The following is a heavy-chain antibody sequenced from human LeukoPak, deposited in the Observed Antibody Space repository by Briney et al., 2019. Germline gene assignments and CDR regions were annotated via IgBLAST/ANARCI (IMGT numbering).Heavy chain of an antibody. CDR3: ARDHFSGYPH. CDR1: GFTFSSYG. CDR2: ISSSSSYT. V-gene: IGHV3-21*05. D-gene: IGHD3-22*01. J-gene: IGHJ4*02. Sequence: GRSLRLSCTTSGFTFSSYGMHWVRQAPGKGLEWGSYISSSSSYTNYADSVKGRFTISRDNAKNSLYLQMNSLRAEDTAVYYCARDHFSGYPHWGQGTLVTVSS.